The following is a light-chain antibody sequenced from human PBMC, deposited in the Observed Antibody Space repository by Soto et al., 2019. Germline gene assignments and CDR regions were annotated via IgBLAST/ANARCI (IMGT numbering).Light chain of an antibody. CDR3: CSYVGSYTSYV. CDR1: SSDVGGYNF. CDR2: DVT. J-gene: IGLJ1*01. V-gene: IGLV2-11*01. Sequence: QSALTQPRSVSGSPGQSVTISCTGTSSDVGGYNFVSWYQQHPGKAPKFMIYDVTKRPSGVPDRFSGSKSGNTASLTISGLLAEDEADYYCCSYVGSYTSYVFGTGTKAPS.